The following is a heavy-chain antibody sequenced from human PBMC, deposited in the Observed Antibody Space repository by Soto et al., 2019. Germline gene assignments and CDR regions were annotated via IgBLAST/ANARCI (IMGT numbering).Heavy chain of an antibody. V-gene: IGHV3-23*01. Sequence: GGSLRLSCAASGFTFSSYAMSWIRQAPGKGLEWVSGISGSGGSTDYADSVKGRFTISRDNSKNTLYLQMNSLRAEDTAVYYCAKVIRPDYGGNDYYYGMDVWGQGTTVTVSS. J-gene: IGHJ6*02. CDR3: AKVIRPDYGGNDYYYGMDV. D-gene: IGHD4-17*01. CDR1: GFTFSSYA. CDR2: ISGSGGST.